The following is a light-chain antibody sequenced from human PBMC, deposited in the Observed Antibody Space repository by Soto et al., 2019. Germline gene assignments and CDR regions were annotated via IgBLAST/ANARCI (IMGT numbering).Light chain of an antibody. CDR3: QQYDSSPLT. Sequence: EIVLTQSPGTLSLSPGERATLSCRASQSVTSSYLAWYQQKAGQAPRLLIHGASNRATGIPDRFSGSGSGTDFTLTISRLEPEDFAVYYCQQYDSSPLTFGGGTKVEIK. J-gene: IGKJ4*01. V-gene: IGKV3-20*01. CDR2: GAS. CDR1: QSVTSSY.